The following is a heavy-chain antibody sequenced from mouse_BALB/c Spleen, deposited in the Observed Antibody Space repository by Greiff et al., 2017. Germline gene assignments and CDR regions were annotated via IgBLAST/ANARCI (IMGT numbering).Heavy chain of an antibody. CDR2: ISSGGSYT. D-gene: IGHD2-1*01. V-gene: IGHV5-9-4*01. J-gene: IGHJ3*01. CDR3: ARRDGNYPWFAY. CDR1: GFTFSSYA. Sequence: EVMLVESGGGLVKPGGSLKLSCAASGFTFSSYAMSWVRQSPEKRLEWVAEISSGGSYTYYPDTVTGRFTISRDNAKNTLYLEMSSLRSEDTAMYYCARRDGNYPWFAYWGQGTLVTVSA.